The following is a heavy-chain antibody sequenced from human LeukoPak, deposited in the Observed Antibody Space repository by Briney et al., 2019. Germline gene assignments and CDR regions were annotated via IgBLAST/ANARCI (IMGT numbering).Heavy chain of an antibody. CDR3: ARGIAVSGYYAHYFDY. V-gene: IGHV3-7*01. D-gene: IGHD3-22*01. CDR2: IKQDGSEK. J-gene: IGHJ4*02. Sequence: GGSLRLSWAASGFTFSSYWMSWVRQAPGKGLEWVANIKQDGSEKYYVDSVKGRFTISRDNAKNSLYLQMNSLRAEDTAVYYCARGIAVSGYYAHYFDYWGQGTLVTVSS. CDR1: GFTFSSYW.